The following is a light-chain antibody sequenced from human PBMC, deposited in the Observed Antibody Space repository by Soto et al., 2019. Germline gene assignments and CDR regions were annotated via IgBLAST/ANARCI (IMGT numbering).Light chain of an antibody. V-gene: IGKV3-15*01. CDR3: QQYNNWPPFT. CDR1: KSVSSS. CDR2: GAS. J-gene: IGKJ3*01. Sequence: EIVMTQSPATLSVSPGERVTLSCRASKSVSSSLAWYQQKPGQAPRLLIYGASTKATGIPARFSGSGSETEVTLPIISLQSEDFAVYYCQQYNNWPPFTFGPGTKVDIK.